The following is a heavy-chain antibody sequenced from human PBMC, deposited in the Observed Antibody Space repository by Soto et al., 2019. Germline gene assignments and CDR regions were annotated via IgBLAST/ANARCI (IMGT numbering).Heavy chain of an antibody. D-gene: IGHD6-13*01. V-gene: IGHV4-39*01. CDR1: GGSISSSSYY. Sequence: ASETLSLTCTVSGGSISSSSYYWGWIRQPPGKGLEWIGSIYYSGSTYYNPSLKSRVTISVDTSKNQFSLKLSSVTAADTAVYYCARYRSIAAAGIDYWGQGTLVTVSS. J-gene: IGHJ4*02. CDR3: ARYRSIAAAGIDY. CDR2: IYYSGST.